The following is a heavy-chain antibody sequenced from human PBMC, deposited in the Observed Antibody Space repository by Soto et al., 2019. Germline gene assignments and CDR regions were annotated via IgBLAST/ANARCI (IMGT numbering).Heavy chain of an antibody. CDR1: WFLFSSSVVG. V-gene: IGHV2-5*02. D-gene: IGHD2-15*01. CDR3: AHRRGGYNWEDGYFDF. Sequence: QITLKESGPTLVEPTQTLTLTCTCSWFLFSSSVVGVGWIRQPPGKALEWLAFTYWDDENRYNPSLKSMLTVFKATTDRLAGLLLTNMDPVDTATYYCAHRRGGYNWEDGYFDFWGQGILVTVSS. CDR2: TYWDDEN. J-gene: IGHJ4*02.